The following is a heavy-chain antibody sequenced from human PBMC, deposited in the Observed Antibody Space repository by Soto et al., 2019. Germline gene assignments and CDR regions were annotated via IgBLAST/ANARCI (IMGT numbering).Heavy chain of an antibody. CDR3: ARDKDRLQLGGNYYFILDV. Sequence: QVQLVQPGAEVKKPGSSVKVSFKASGGTFRTSAFSWVRQAPGQGLEWVGGIMPVFRRPKYAQNFQDRVTITADESTSTAYMELNSLRSDDTAVYYCARDKDRLQLGGNYYFILDVWGQGTAVTVSS. CDR1: GGTFRTSA. D-gene: IGHD1-1*01. V-gene: IGHV1-69*12. CDR2: IMPVFRRP. J-gene: IGHJ6*02.